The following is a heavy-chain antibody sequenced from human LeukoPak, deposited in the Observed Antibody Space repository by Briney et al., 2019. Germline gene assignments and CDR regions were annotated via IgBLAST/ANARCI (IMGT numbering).Heavy chain of an antibody. Sequence: GASVKVSCKASGYTFTGYYMHWVRQAPGQGLEWMGWISAYNGNTNYAQKLQGRVTMTTDTSTSTAYMELRSLRSDDTAVYYCASSSSSWYDWDDYWGQGTLVTVSS. CDR2: ISAYNGNT. D-gene: IGHD6-13*01. CDR3: ASSSSSWYDWDDY. CDR1: GYTFTGYY. V-gene: IGHV1-18*04. J-gene: IGHJ4*02.